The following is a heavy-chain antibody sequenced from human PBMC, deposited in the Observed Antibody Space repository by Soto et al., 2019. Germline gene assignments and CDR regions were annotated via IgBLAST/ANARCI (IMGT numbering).Heavy chain of an antibody. J-gene: IGHJ4*02. CDR3: ASVAI. CDR2: IKQDGTEK. CDR1: GFTFSNYW. Sequence: EVQLVESGGGLVQPGGSLRLSCAASGFTFSNYWMSWVRQAPGKGLEWVANIKQDGTEKNYVDSVRGRFTISINNAKNSLDIQMNSLTADDTAVYYCASVAIWGQGTLVTVSS. V-gene: IGHV3-7*01. D-gene: IGHD5-12*01.